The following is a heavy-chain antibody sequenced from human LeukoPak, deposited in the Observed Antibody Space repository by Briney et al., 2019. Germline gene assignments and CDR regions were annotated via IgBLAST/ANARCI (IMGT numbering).Heavy chain of an antibody. CDR2: TNHSGGST. CDR3: ARGDAFYFDY. Sequence: ASVKVSCKASGYTFTSYYMHWVRQAPGQRLEWMGITNHSGGSTSYAQKFHGRVTMTRDTSTSTAHIALSSLRSQDTGVYFCARGDAFYFDYWGQGTLVTVSS. CDR1: GYTFTSYY. V-gene: IGHV1-46*01. J-gene: IGHJ4*02. D-gene: IGHD3-16*01.